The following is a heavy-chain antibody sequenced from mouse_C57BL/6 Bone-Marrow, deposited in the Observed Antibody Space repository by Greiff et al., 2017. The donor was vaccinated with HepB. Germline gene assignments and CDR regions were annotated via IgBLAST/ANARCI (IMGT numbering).Heavy chain of an antibody. J-gene: IGHJ3*01. CDR1: GFNIKDDY. CDR2: IDPENGDT. Sequence: VQLQQSGAELVRPGASVKLSCTASGFNIKDDYMHWVTPRPEQGLEWIGWIDPENGDTEYASKFQGKATITADTSSNTAYLHRSSLTSEDTAVYYCTTRDYSNYQGLFAYWGQGTLVTVSA. D-gene: IGHD2-5*01. CDR3: TTRDYSNYQGLFAY. V-gene: IGHV14-4*01.